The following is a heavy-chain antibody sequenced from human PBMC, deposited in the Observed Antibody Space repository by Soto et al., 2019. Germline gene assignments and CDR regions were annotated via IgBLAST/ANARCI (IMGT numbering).Heavy chain of an antibody. Sequence: QVQLQQWGAGLLKPSETLSLTCAVYGGSFSGYYWSWIRQPPGKGLEWIGEINHSGSTNYNPSLKSRVTISGDTSKNQFSLKLSSVTAADTAVYYCARGRGWYGSGSYLDYWGQGTLVTVSS. CDR1: GGSFSGYY. D-gene: IGHD3-10*01. J-gene: IGHJ4*02. V-gene: IGHV4-34*01. CDR2: INHSGST. CDR3: ARGRGWYGSGSYLDY.